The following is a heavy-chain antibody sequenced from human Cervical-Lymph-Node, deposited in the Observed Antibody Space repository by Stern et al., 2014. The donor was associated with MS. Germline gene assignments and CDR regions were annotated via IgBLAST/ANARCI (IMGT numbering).Heavy chain of an antibody. CDR2: IYPSGST. J-gene: IGHJ5*02. Sequence: QVQLVESGPGLVKPSQTLSLSCAVSGDSISGSSDYWSWIRQPAGRGLEWIGRIYPSGSTSYNPSLRSRVTMSGDTSKNQFSPKVSFVTAADTAVYYCVRDVRSMYDWDYFWFDPWGQGTLVTVSS. V-gene: IGHV4-61*02. CDR3: VRDVRSMYDWDYFWFDP. CDR1: GDSISGSSDY. D-gene: IGHD1-7*01.